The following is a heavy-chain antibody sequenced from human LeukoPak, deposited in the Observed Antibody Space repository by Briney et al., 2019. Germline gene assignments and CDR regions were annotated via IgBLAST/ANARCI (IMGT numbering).Heavy chain of an antibody. Sequence: GGSLRLSCAASGFTFSSYAMSWVHQAPGKGLEWVSVIYSGGSTYYADSVKGRFTISRDNSKNTLYLQMNSLRAEDTAVYYRATSRSRIIDYWGQGTLVTVSS. J-gene: IGHJ4*02. CDR3: ATSRSRIIDY. D-gene: IGHD6-6*01. CDR1: GFTFSSYA. CDR2: IYSGGST. V-gene: IGHV3-66*01.